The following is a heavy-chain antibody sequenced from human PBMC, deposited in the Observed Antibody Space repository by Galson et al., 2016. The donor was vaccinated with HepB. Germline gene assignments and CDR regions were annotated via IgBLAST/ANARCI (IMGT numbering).Heavy chain of an antibody. CDR1: GGSFSGYY. J-gene: IGHJ6*02. D-gene: IGHD3-22*01. CDR2: IYYSGNT. Sequence: SETLSLTCAVYGGSFSGYYWSWIRQPPGKGLEWIGTIYYSGNTFYNPSLKSRVTISVDTSKNQFSLKLNSVTAADTAVYYCARHDSYSYDSSVLGAMDVWGHGTTVTVSS. CDR3: ARHDSYSYDSSVLGAMDV. V-gene: IGHV4-34*01.